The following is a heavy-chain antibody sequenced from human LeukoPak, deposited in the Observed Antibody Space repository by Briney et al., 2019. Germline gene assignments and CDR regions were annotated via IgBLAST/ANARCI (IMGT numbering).Heavy chain of an antibody. D-gene: IGHD2-2*02. CDR3: ARSRYTRGPIYYYYGMDV. V-gene: IGHV3-48*01. Sequence: SGGSLRLSCAASRFTFSSYSMNWVRQAPGKGLEWVSYISSSSSTIYYADSVKGRFTISRDNAKNSLYLQMNSLRAEDTAVYYCARSRYTRGPIYYYYGMDVWGQGTTVTVSS. CDR2: ISSSSSTI. J-gene: IGHJ6*02. CDR1: RFTFSSYS.